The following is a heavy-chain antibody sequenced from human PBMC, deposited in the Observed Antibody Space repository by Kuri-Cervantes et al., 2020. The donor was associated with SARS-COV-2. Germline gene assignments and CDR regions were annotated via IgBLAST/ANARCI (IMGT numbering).Heavy chain of an antibody. CDR3: ARNHDWPLPYDAFDI. CDR1: GYSFTSYW. V-gene: IGHV5-51*01. D-gene: IGHD3-9*01. J-gene: IGHJ3*02. Sequence: GESLKISCKGSGYSFTSYWIGWVRQMPGKGLEWMGIIYPGDSDTRYSPSFQGQVTISADKSISTAYLQWSSLKASDTAMYYCARNHDWPLPYDAFDIWGQGTMVTASS. CDR2: IYPGDSDT.